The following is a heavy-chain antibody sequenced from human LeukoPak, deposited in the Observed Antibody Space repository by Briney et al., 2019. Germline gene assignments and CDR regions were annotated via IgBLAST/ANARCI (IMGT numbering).Heavy chain of an antibody. Sequence: GASVKVSCKASGGTFSSYAISWVRQAPGQGLEWMGRIIPILGIANYAQKFQGRVTITADKSTSTAYMELSSLRSEDTAVYYCARGSSSSGWYALYYFDYWGQGTLVTVSS. CDR2: IIPILGIA. V-gene: IGHV1-69*04. J-gene: IGHJ4*02. CDR3: ARGSSSSGWYALYYFDY. D-gene: IGHD6-19*01. CDR1: GGTFSSYA.